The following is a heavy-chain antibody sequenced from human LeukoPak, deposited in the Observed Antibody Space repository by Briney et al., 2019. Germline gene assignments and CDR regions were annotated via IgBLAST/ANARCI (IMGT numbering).Heavy chain of an antibody. D-gene: IGHD2-15*01. Sequence: GESLKISCKGSGYSFTSYWIGWVRQMPGKGLEWMGIIYPGDSDIRYSPSFRGQVTISADKSIRTASLQWSSLKASDTAMYYCARLSWHGPLGLYYGMDVWGQGTTVTVSS. CDR1: GYSFTSYW. J-gene: IGHJ6*02. CDR2: IYPGDSDI. V-gene: IGHV5-51*01. CDR3: ARLSWHGPLGLYYGMDV.